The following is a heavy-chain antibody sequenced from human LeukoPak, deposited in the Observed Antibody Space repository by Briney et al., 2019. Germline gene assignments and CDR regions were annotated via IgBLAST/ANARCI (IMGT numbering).Heavy chain of an antibody. CDR3: AKGDGSSGWYNWFDP. D-gene: IGHD6-19*01. J-gene: IGHJ5*02. CDR1: GFTFSSYG. V-gene: IGHV3-30*18. CDR2: ISYDGSNK. Sequence: GGSLRLSCAASGFTFSSYGMHWVRQAPGKGLGWGAVISYDGSNKYYADSVKGRFTISRDNSKNTLYLQMNSLRAEDTAVYYCAKGDGSSGWYNWFDPWGQGTLVTVSS.